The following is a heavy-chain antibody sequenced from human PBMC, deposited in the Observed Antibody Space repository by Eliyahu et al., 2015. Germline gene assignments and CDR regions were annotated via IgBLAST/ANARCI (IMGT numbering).Heavy chain of an antibody. V-gene: IGHV1-69*06. J-gene: IGHJ4*02. CDR3: ARTGVVYATGYFDY. CDR2: IIPIFGTA. D-gene: IGHD2-8*02. Sequence: QVQLXQSGAEVKKPGSSVXVSCXXSGXTFSSYAISWVRQAPGQGLEWMGGIIPIFGTANYAQKFQGRVTITADKSTSTAYMELSSLRSEDTAVYYCARTGVVYATGYFDYWGQGTLVTVSS. CDR1: GXTFSSYA.